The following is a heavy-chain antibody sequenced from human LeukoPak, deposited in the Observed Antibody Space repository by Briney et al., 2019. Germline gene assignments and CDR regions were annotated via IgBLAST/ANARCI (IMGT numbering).Heavy chain of an antibody. J-gene: IGHJ4*02. CDR3: ARDSAWALRFDY. CDR1: GYTFTSYG. V-gene: IGHV1-18*04. Sequence: ASVKGSCKASGYTFTSYGISCVRQAPGQGLEWMGWISAYNGNTNYAQKLQGRVTMTTDTSTSTAYMEPRSLRSDATAVYYCARDSAWALRFDYWGQGTLVTVSS. D-gene: IGHD2-15*01. CDR2: ISAYNGNT.